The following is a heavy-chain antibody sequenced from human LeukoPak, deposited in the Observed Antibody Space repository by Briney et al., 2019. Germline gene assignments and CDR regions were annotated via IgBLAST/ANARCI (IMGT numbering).Heavy chain of an antibody. J-gene: IGHJ4*02. CDR2: ISGSSDNT. Sequence: GGSLRLSCAASEFTFSSYWMSWVRQAPGKGLEWVSRISGSSDNTYYADSVKGRFTISRDNSKNTLYLQMNSLRAEDTAVYYCAKVRDFWSGRYFDYWGQGTLVTVSS. D-gene: IGHD3-3*01. V-gene: IGHV3-23*01. CDR3: AKVRDFWSGRYFDY. CDR1: EFTFSSYW.